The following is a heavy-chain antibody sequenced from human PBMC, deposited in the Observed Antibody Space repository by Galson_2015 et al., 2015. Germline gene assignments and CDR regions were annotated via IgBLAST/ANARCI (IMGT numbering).Heavy chain of an antibody. V-gene: IGHV1-24*01. CDR2: FDPEDGET. D-gene: IGHD2-15*01. CDR1: GYTLTELS. Sequence: SVKVSCKVSGYTLTELSMHWVRQAPGKGLEWMGGFDPEDGETIYAQKFQGRVTMTEDTSTDTAYMELSSLRSEDTAVYYCATGLDGVVVAATGGFGAFEIWGQGTMVTVSS. CDR3: ATGLDGVVVAATGGFGAFEI. J-gene: IGHJ3*02.